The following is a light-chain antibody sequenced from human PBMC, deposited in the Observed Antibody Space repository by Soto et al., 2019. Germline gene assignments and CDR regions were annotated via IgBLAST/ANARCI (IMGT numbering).Light chain of an antibody. CDR1: HSVSSSY. J-gene: IGKJ4*01. CDR2: NAS. Sequence: EIVLTQSPGTLSLSPGERATLSCRASHSVSSSYFAWYQQKPGQTPRLLIYNASSRATGVPDRFSCSGSGTEFTLTISRLEPEDFAVYYCQQYGSSSPLTFGGGTKVEIK. V-gene: IGKV3-20*01. CDR3: QQYGSSSPLT.